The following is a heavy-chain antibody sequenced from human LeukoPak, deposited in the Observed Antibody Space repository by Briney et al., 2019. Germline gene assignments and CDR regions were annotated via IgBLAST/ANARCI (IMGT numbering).Heavy chain of an antibody. Sequence: GGSLRLSCTASGFTFGDYAMSWVRQAPGKGLEWVGFIRSKAYGGTTEHAASVKGRFTISRDDSKSIAYLQMNSLKTEDTAVYYCTRDGGFRPFDYWGQGTLVTVSP. CDR3: TRDGGFRPFDY. CDR1: GFTFGDYA. V-gene: IGHV3-49*04. CDR2: IRSKAYGGTT. J-gene: IGHJ4*02. D-gene: IGHD3-10*01.